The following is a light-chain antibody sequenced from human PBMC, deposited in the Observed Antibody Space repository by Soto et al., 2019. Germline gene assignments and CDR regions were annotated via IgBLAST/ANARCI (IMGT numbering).Light chain of an antibody. V-gene: IGKV1-27*01. CDR2: AAS. J-gene: IGKJ4*01. CDR1: QSISSW. Sequence: DIQMTQSPSTLSASVGDRVTITCRASQSISSWLAWYQQKPGKAPKLLIYAASTLQSGVPSRFTGSGSGTDFTLTINSLQPEDVATYYCQKCKTAPFTFGGGTKVDI. CDR3: QKCKTAPFT.